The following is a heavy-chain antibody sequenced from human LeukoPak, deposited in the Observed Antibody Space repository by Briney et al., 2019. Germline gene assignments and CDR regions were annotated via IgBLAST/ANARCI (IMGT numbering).Heavy chain of an antibody. CDR1: GFTFSSYA. J-gene: IGHJ6*03. D-gene: IGHD7-27*01. CDR2: ISGSGGST. CDR3: AKDAGVFNNYYYCDMDV. Sequence: PGGSLRLSCAASGFTFSSYAMSWVRQAPGKGLEWVSAISGSGGSTYYADSVKGRFTISRDNSKNTLYLQMNSLRAEDTAVYYCAKDAGVFNNYYYCDMDVWGKGTTVTVSS. V-gene: IGHV3-23*01.